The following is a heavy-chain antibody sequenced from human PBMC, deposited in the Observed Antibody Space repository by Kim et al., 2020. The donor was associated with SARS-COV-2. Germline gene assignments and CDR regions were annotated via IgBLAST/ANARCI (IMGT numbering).Heavy chain of an antibody. CDR2: ISSSSSYI. Sequence: GGSLRLSCAASGFTFSSYSMNWVRQAPGKGLEWVSSISSSSSYIYYADSVKGRFTISRDNAKNSLYLQMNSLRAEDTAVYYCARDFEGDGVVVPAPSNGMDVWGQGTTVTVSS. J-gene: IGHJ6*02. D-gene: IGHD2-2*01. CDR3: ARDFEGDGVVVPAPSNGMDV. CDR1: GFTFSSYS. V-gene: IGHV3-21*01.